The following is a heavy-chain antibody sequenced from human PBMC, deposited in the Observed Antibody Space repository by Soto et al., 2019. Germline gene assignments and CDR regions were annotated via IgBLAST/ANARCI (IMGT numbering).Heavy chain of an antibody. Sequence: GGSLRLSCAASGFTFSTYTMSWVRQAPGEGLEWVSAIIGSAYTAYYADSVKGRFTISRDNSKSTLYLQINSLRAEDTAVYYCAKTRGAMIFAISVYGMDVWGQGTTVTVSS. CDR2: IIGSAYTA. V-gene: IGHV3-23*01. D-gene: IGHD2-21*01. CDR3: AKTRGAMIFAISVYGMDV. CDR1: GFTFSTYT. J-gene: IGHJ6*02.